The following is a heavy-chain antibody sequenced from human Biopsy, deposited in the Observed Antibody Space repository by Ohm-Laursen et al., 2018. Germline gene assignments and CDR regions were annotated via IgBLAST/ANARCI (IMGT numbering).Heavy chain of an antibody. CDR1: GGTFSDYR. V-gene: IGHV4-34*08. J-gene: IGHJ4*02. CDR3: GNEVYGRDY. Sequence: TLSLTCVVFGGTFSDYRWTWIRQPPGKGLEWIGQINQSGSTNYNPSLKSRVTISADASKYEFSLRLTSVTAADTAVYFCGNEVYGRDYWGLGARVTVSS. D-gene: IGHD4-17*01. CDR2: INQSGST.